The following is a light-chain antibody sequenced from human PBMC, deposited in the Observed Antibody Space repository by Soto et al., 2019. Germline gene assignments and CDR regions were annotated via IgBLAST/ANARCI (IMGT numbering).Light chain of an antibody. V-gene: IGKV3-15*01. CDR2: GAS. CDR1: QSVSSN. J-gene: IGKJ1*01. CDR3: QQYNNWPPGRT. Sequence: IVMAQSPATLSVTPGERATLSCRASQSVSSNLAWYQQKPGQAPRLLIYGASTRASGIPARFSGSGSGTEFTLTISSLQSEDFAVYYCQQYNNWPPGRTFGQGTKVDI.